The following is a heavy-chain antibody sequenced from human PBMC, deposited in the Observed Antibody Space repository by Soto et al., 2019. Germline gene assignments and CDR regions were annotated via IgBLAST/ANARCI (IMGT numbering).Heavy chain of an antibody. CDR2: IYYRGST. CDR1: GGSISSNFYY. CDR3: ARDLWGYCGTDCYPLDV. V-gene: IGHV4-39*07. D-gene: IGHD2-21*02. Sequence: PSETLSLTCTVSGGSISSNFYYWGWIRQPPGKGLQWIGNIYYRGSTNYNPSLKSRVTISVDTSKDQFSLKLSSVTAADTAVYYCARDLWGYCGTDCYPLDVWGQGTTVTVSS. J-gene: IGHJ6*02.